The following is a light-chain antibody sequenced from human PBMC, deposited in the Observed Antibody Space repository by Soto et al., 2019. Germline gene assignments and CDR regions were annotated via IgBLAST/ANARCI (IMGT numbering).Light chain of an antibody. CDR1: QGIGNY. Sequence: DIQMTQSPSSLSASVGDRVTITCWASQGIGNYLAWYQQKPGKLPKLLIYTASTLHSGVPSRFSGSKSGTDFTLTISSLQPEDVATYYCQNHNSAPLTFGGGTKVEIK. V-gene: IGKV1-27*01. J-gene: IGKJ4*01. CDR2: TAS. CDR3: QNHNSAPLT.